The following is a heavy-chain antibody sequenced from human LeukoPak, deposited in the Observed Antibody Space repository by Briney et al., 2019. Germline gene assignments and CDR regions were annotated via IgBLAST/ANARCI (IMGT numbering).Heavy chain of an antibody. CDR2: IYYSGST. J-gene: IGHJ6*02. V-gene: IGHV4-59*08. CDR1: GGSISSYY. D-gene: IGHD2-21*02. Sequence: SQTLSLTCTVSGGSISSYYWSWIRQPPGKGLEWIGYIYYSGSTNYNPSLKSRVTISVDTSKNQFSLKLSSVTAADTAVYYCASRGCGGDCYLSYYYYYGMDVWGQGTTVTVSS. CDR3: ASRGCGGDCYLSYYYYYGMDV.